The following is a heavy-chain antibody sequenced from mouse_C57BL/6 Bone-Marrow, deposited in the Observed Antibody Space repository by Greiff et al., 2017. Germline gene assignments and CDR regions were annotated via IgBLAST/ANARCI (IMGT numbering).Heavy chain of an antibody. CDR2: IDPSDSYT. CDR3: ARGGYYYAIDY. CDR1: GYTFTSYW. D-gene: IGHD2-2*01. Sequence: QVQLQQPGAELVMPGASVKLSCKASGYTFTSYWMHWVKQRPGQGLEWIGEIDPSDSYTNYNQKFKGKSTLTVDKSSSTAYMQISSLTSEDSAVYYCARGGYYYAIDYWGQGTSVTVSS. J-gene: IGHJ4*01. V-gene: IGHV1-69*01.